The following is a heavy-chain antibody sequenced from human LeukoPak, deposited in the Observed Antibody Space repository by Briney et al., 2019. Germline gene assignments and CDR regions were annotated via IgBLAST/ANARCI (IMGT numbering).Heavy chain of an antibody. J-gene: IGHJ2*01. V-gene: IGHV3-64D*06. CDR2: LSSNGGST. Sequence: GFLRLFCSGPGFTLSSYAMHWVRQASGKGLEYVSALSSNGGSTFYADSVKGRFTISRDNSKNTLYLQMSSLRAEDTAAYYCVKDRYSSGWYGYFDLWGRGTLVTVSS. CDR1: GFTLSSYA. CDR3: VKDRYSSGWYGYFDL. D-gene: IGHD6-19*01.